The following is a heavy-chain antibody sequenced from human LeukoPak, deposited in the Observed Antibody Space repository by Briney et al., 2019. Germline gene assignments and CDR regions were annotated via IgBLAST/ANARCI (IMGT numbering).Heavy chain of an antibody. D-gene: IGHD7-27*01. V-gene: IGHV3-48*03. CDR2: ISSSGNTI. Sequence: GGSLRLSCSASGFTLSDYVMHWVRQAPGKGLEWVSYISSSGNTINYADSVKGRFTISRDNAKNSLYLQMNSLRVEDTAVYYCARDLNWETYWGQGTLVSVSS. CDR3: ARDLNWETY. J-gene: IGHJ4*02. CDR1: GFTLSDYV.